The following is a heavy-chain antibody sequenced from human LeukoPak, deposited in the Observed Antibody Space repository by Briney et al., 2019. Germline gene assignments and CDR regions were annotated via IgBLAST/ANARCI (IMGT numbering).Heavy chain of an antibody. V-gene: IGHV4-34*01. D-gene: IGHD6-13*01. CDR3: ATIGPSVAAEGY. J-gene: IGHJ4*02. Sequence: SETLSLTCAVYGGSFSGYYWSWIRQPPGKGLEWIGEINHSGSTNYNPSLKSRVTISVGTSKSQFSLRLSSVTAADTAVYYFATIGPSVAAEGYWGQGTLVTVSS. CDR1: GGSFSGYY. CDR2: INHSGST.